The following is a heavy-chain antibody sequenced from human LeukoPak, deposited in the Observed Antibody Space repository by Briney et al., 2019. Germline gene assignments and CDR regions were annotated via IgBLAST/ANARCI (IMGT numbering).Heavy chain of an antibody. J-gene: IGHJ6*02. D-gene: IGHD1-1*01. V-gene: IGHV6-1*01. CDR3: ARGPLDWNDRSHYYYYGMDV. CDR2: TYYRSKWYN. CDR1: GDSVSSNSAA. Sequence: SQTLSLTCAISGDSVSSNSAAWNWIRQSPSRGLEWLGRTYYRSKWYNDYAVSVKSRITINPGTSKNQFSLQLNSVTPEDTAVYYCARGPLDWNDRSHYYYYGMDVWGQGTTVTVSS.